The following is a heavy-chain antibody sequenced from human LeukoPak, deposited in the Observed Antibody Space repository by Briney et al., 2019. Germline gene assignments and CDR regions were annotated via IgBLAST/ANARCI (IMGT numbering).Heavy chain of an antibody. J-gene: IGHJ4*02. Sequence: GGSLRLSCAVSGFIFSNYWMHWVRQVPGKGLVRVSRINSDGSTTYYADSVKGRFTISRDNAKNTLYLQMNSLRAEDTAVYYCTPGGGQGTLVTVSS. CDR3: TPG. CDR2: INSDGSTT. D-gene: IGHD3-10*01. V-gene: IGHV3-74*01. CDR1: GFIFSNYW.